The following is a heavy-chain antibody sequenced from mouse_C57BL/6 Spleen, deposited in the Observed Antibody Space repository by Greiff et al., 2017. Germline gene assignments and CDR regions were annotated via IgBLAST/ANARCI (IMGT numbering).Heavy chain of an antibody. CDR2: ISYDGSN. Sequence: EVKVEESGPGLVKPSQSLSLTCSVTGYSITSGYYWNWIRQFPGNKLEWMGYISYDGSNNYNPSLKNRISITRDTSKNQFCLKLNSVTTEDTATYYCARDLDYGPYFDYWGQGTTLTVSS. D-gene: IGHD1-2*01. CDR1: GYSITSGYY. CDR3: ARDLDYGPYFDY. J-gene: IGHJ2*01. V-gene: IGHV3-6*01.